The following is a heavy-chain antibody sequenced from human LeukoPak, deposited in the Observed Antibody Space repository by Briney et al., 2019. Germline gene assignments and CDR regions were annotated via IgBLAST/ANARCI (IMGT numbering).Heavy chain of an antibody. CDR3: VAYASGSFDY. D-gene: IGHD6-19*01. CDR2: MNPDNGNT. CDR1: GYSFTNYD. V-gene: IGHV1-8*03. Sequence: ASVKVSCKASGYSFTNYDINWVRQASGQGLEWMGWMNPDNGNTAYAQKFQGRVTITTNSSESTAYMELSSLRSEETAVYYCVAYASGSFDYWGQGTLVSVPS. J-gene: IGHJ4*02.